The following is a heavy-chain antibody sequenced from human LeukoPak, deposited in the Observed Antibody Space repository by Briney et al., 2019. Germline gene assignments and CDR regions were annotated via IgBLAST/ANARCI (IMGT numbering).Heavy chain of an antibody. J-gene: IGHJ3*02. CDR2: INPNSGGT. V-gene: IGHV1-2*02. Sequence: GASVKVSCKASGYTFTGYYMHWVRQAPGQGLEWMGWINPNSGGTNYAQKFQGRVTMTRDTSISTAYMELSRLRSDDTAVYYCATTPRAAAGTGEDAFDIWGQGTMVTVSS. CDR1: GYTFTGYY. D-gene: IGHD6-13*01. CDR3: ATTPRAAAGTGEDAFDI.